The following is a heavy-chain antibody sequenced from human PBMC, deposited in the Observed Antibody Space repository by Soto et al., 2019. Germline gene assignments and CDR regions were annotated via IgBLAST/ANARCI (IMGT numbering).Heavy chain of an antibody. Sequence: VQLVQSGAEVKKPGSSVKVSCKASGGTFSSYAISWVRQAPGQGLEWMGGIIPIFGTANYAQKFQGRVTITADESTSTAYMELSSLRSEDTAVYYCARVGAAAQYYYYYGMDVWGQGTTVTVSS. J-gene: IGHJ6*02. CDR1: GGTFSSYA. D-gene: IGHD6-13*01. V-gene: IGHV1-69*01. CDR3: ARVGAAAQYYYYYGMDV. CDR2: IIPIFGTA.